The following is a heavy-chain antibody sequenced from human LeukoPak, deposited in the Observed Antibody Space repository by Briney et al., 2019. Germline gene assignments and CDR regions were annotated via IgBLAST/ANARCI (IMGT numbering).Heavy chain of an antibody. Sequence: GGSLRLSCAASGFTFSIYWMHCVRQAPGKGLMWVSRINSDGSSTSYADSVKGRFTISRDNAKNTLYLQINILRTEDTAVYYCAGDYNFLPGLNYWGQGPLVTVSS. V-gene: IGHV3-74*01. CDR3: AGDYNFLPGLNY. J-gene: IGHJ4*02. CDR2: INSDGSST. CDR1: GFTFSIYW. D-gene: IGHD3-3*01.